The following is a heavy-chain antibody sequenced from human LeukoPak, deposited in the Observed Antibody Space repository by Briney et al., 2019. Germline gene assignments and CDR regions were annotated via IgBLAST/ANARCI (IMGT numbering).Heavy chain of an antibody. D-gene: IGHD2-15*01. CDR1: GYSISSGYY. CDR3: AKERPTPGGLFDY. J-gene: IGHJ4*02. Sequence: SETLSLTCTVSGYSISSGYYWGWIRQPPGKGLEWIGSIYHSGSTYYNPSLKSRVTISVDTSKNQFSLKLSSVTAADTAVYYCAKERPTPGGLFDYWGQGTLVTVSS. CDR2: IYHSGST. V-gene: IGHV4-38-2*02.